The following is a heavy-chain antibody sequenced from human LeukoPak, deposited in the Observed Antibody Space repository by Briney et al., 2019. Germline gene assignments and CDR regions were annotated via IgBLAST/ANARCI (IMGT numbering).Heavy chain of an antibody. CDR3: ARAFCVGDCFVLHIYFDS. CDR1: GGSVSDYY. V-gene: IGHV4-59*08. CDR2: IYYTGT. J-gene: IGHJ4*02. Sequence: PSETLSLTCTVSGGSVSDYYWSWIRQSPGKGLEWIGYIYYTGTSYNPSLKSRVTISADTSKNQFSLNLRSMKASDTAVYYCARAFCVGDCFVLHIYFDSWGLGTLVTVSS. D-gene: IGHD2-21*02.